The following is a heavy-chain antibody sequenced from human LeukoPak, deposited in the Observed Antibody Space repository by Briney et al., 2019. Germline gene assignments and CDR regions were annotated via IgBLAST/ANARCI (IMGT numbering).Heavy chain of an antibody. CDR1: GGSISSSSYY. J-gene: IGHJ5*01. D-gene: IGHD3-16*01. CDR3: ARGLLITFGGIMAYDS. Sequence: SETLSLTCTVSGGSISSSSYYWGWIRQPPGKGLEWIGSIYYSGSTYYNPSLKSRVTISVDTSKNQFSLKLSSVTAADTAVYYCARGLLITFGGIMAYDSWGQGTPVTVSS. CDR2: IYYSGST. V-gene: IGHV4-39*07.